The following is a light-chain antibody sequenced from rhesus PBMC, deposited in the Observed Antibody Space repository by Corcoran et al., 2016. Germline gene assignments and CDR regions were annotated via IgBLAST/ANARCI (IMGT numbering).Light chain of an antibody. Sequence: QSAPTQPPSVSGYPGQSVTISCTGTSSNIGGYDYVSWYQQYPGKAPKLMIYGVSNRPSGVSDRCSGSRSGNTASLTISGLPAEDAAYYYCCSYTTSNTFIFGAGTRLTVL. CDR3: CSYTTSNTFI. V-gene: IGLV2S7*01. J-gene: IGLJ1*01. CDR2: GVS. CDR1: SSNIGGYDY.